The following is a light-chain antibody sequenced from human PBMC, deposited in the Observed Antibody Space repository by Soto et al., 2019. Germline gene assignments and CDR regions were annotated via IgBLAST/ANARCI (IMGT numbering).Light chain of an antibody. J-gene: IGKJ1*01. CDR1: QSVNSNY. CDR2: GTS. V-gene: IGKV3-20*01. Sequence: EIVLTQSPGTLSLSPGERATLSCRASQSVNSNYLAWYQQKPGQAPGLLIFGTSSRASGIPDRFSGSGSGTDFALTISRLEPEDFAVYSCQQYNSSPWTFGQGTKVEIK. CDR3: QQYNSSPWT.